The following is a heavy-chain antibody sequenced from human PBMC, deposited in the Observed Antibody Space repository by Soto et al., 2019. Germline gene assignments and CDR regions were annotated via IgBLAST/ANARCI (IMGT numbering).Heavy chain of an antibody. CDR2: IIHSEST. Sequence: SETLSLTCAVYGGSFSAYYWSWVRQPPGKGLEWIGEIIHSESTKYNPSLKNRVTISVDTSKNQFSLKLSSVTAADTAVYYCARQRPTDGRWEFANYYGMDVWGQGTPVTVSS. CDR1: GGSFSAYY. CDR3: ARQRPTDGRWEFANYYGMDV. D-gene: IGHD1-26*01. J-gene: IGHJ6*02. V-gene: IGHV4-34*12.